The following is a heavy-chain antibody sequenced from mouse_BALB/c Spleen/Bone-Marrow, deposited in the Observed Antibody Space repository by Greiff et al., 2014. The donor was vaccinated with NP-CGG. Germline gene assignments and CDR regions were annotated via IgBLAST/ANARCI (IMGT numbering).Heavy chain of an antibody. CDR2: IYPGDGST. CDR1: GYTFTSYY. Sequence: QVQLQQPGPELVKPGASVEMSCKASGYTFTSYYIHWVKQRPGQGLEWIGWIYPGDGSTKYNEKFKGKTTLTADKSSSTAYMLLSSLTSEDSAIYFCARGGGMDYWGQGTSVTVSS. V-gene: IGHV1S56*01. J-gene: IGHJ4*01. CDR3: ARGGGMDY.